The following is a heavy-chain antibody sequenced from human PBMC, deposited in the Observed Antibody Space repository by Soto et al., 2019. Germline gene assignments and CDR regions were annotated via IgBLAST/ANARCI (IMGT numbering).Heavy chain of an antibody. J-gene: IGHJ4*02. CDR2: ISSSSSYI. CDR3: ARDRAYCGGDCYDFDY. CDR1: GFTFSSYS. Sequence: VQLVESGGGLVKPGGSLRLSCAASGFTFSSYSMNWVRQAPGKGLEWVSSISSSSSYIYYADSVKGRFTISRDNAKSSLYLQMNSLRAEDTAVYYCARDRAYCGGDCYDFDYWGQGTLVTVSS. D-gene: IGHD2-21*02. V-gene: IGHV3-21*01.